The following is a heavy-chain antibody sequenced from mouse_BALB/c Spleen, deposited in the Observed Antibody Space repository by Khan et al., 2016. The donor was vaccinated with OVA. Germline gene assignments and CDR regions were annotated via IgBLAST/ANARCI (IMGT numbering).Heavy chain of an antibody. CDR3: ARSGYGSLVY. Sequence: QVRLQQSGPELVKPGASVKMSCKASGYTFTDYVINWVKQRTGQGLEWIGEIYPGSGSTYYNEKFKGKATLTADTSSNTAYMQLSSLTSEDSAVYFCARSGYGSLVYWGQGTTLTVSS. CDR2: IYPGSGST. J-gene: IGHJ2*01. D-gene: IGHD1-1*01. CDR1: GYTFTDYV. V-gene: IGHV1-77*01.